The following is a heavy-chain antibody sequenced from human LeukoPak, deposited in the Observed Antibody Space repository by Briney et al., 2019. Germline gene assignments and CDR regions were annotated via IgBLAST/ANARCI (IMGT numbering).Heavy chain of an antibody. CDR1: GDSISLQY. Sequence: SETLSLTCTVTGDSISLQYWNWIRQPPGKGLEWLGYISSSGNTNYHPSVNSRVTISRHTSKNQLSLRLKSLTAADTAVYYCARRSPIAAEDYWGQGILVTVSS. V-gene: IGHV4-4*09. J-gene: IGHJ4*02. D-gene: IGHD6-6*01. CDR3: ARRSPIAAEDY. CDR2: ISSSGNT.